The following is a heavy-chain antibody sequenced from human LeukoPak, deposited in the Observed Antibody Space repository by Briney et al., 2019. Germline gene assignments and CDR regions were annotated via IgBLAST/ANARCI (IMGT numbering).Heavy chain of an antibody. CDR3: ARDRDGYNFS. D-gene: IGHD5-24*01. CDR1: GFTFSSYA. V-gene: IGHV3-30*04. Sequence: GRSLGLSCAASGFTFSSYAMHWVRQAPGKGLEWVAVISYDGSNKYYADSVKGRFTISRDNSKNTLYLQMNSLRAEDTAVYYCARDRDGYNFSWGQGTLVTVSS. CDR2: ISYDGSNK. J-gene: IGHJ4*02.